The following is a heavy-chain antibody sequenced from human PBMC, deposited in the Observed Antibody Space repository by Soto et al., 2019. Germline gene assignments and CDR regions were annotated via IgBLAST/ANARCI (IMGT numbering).Heavy chain of an antibody. CDR3: ARHLGEGYFDY. D-gene: IGHD3-22*01. J-gene: IGHJ4*02. V-gene: IGHV4-39*01. CDR2: IYYSGST. Sequence: SETLSLTCTVSGDSISSSTYFWGWVRQPPGKGLEWIASIYYSGSIYYSGSTYYNPSLKSRVTISVDTSKNHFSLKLSSVTAADTAVYYCARHLGEGYFDYWCQGTLVTVSS. CDR1: GDSISSSTYF.